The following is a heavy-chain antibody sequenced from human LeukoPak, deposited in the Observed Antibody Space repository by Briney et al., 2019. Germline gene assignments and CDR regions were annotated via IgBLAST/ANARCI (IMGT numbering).Heavy chain of an antibody. Sequence: SETLSLTCTVSGGSIRSYYWSWIRQPPGKGLEWIGYIYYSGSTNYNPSLKSRVTISVDTSKNQFSLKLSSVTAADTAVYYCARVGGANFYYYGLDVWGRGTTVTVSS. J-gene: IGHJ6*02. CDR3: ARVGGANFYYYGLDV. CDR2: IYYSGST. CDR1: GGSIRSYY. D-gene: IGHD3-16*01. V-gene: IGHV4-59*01.